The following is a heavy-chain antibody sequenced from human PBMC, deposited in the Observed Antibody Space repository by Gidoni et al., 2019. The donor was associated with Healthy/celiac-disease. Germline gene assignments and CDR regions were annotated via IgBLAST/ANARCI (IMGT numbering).Heavy chain of an antibody. V-gene: IGHV3-49*05. D-gene: IGHD3-22*01. CDR1: GFTFGDYA. CDR3: TRSGYYYDYYYGMDV. J-gene: IGHJ6*02. Sequence: EVQLVESGGGLVKPGRSLRLSCTASGFTFGDYAMSWFRQAPGKGLEWVGFIRSKAYGGTTEYAASVKGRFTISRDDSKSIAYLQMNSLKTEDTAVYYCTRSGYYYDYYYGMDVWGQGTTVTVSS. CDR2: IRSKAYGGTT.